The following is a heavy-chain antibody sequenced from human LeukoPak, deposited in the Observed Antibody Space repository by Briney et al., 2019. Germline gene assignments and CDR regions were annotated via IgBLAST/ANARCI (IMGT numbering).Heavy chain of an antibody. CDR1: GFTFSSYA. CDR3: ARDKSDSGSYYKY. CDR2: ISGSGGST. Sequence: GGSLRLSCAASGFTFSSYAMSWVRQAPGKGLEWVSAISGSGGSTYYADSVKGRFTISRDNSKNTLYPQMNSLRAEDTAVYYCARDKSDSGSYYKYWGQGTLVTVSS. J-gene: IGHJ4*02. V-gene: IGHV3-23*01. D-gene: IGHD3-10*01.